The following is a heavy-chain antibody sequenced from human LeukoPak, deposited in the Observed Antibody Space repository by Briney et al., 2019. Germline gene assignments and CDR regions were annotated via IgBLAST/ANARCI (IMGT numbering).Heavy chain of an antibody. Sequence: QPGRSLRLSCAASGFTFRSYGMHWVRQAPGKGLEWVAVIWKDKKNSYHADSVKGRFTISRDNPKNTLYLQMNSLRAEDTAVYHCARDLEGERLAVTGTAADYWGQGTLVTVSS. CDR1: GFTFRSYG. D-gene: IGHD6-19*01. V-gene: IGHV3-33*01. J-gene: IGHJ4*02. CDR2: IWKDKKNS. CDR3: ARDLEGERLAVTGTAADY.